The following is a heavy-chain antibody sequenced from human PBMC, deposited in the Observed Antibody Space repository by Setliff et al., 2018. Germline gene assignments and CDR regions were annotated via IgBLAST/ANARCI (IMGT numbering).Heavy chain of an antibody. J-gene: IGHJ3*02. V-gene: IGHV3-64D*09. CDR3: VKTHWDTWIRGAFDI. Sequence: PGVSLRLSCSASGFTFNTYTMHWVRQAPGKGLEYVSSIGHNGGSTYYANSVKGRFTISRDSSKNTLYLQMSSLRAEDTAVYYCVKTHWDTWIRGAFDIWGQGTMVTVSS. D-gene: IGHD3-10*01. CDR1: GFTFNTYT. CDR2: IGHNGGST.